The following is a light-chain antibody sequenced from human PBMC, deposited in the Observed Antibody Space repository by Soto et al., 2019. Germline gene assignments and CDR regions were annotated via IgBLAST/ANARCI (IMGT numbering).Light chain of an antibody. J-gene: IGKJ5*01. Sequence: ESVLTESPGTLSLSPGERATLSCSASQSVSSYLAWYQQKPGQAPRLLIYDASNRATGIPARFSGSGSGTDFTLTISSLEPEDFAVYYCQQRSNWPPITFGQGGRPAIK. CDR2: DAS. V-gene: IGKV3-11*01. CDR3: QQRSNWPPIT. CDR1: QSVSSY.